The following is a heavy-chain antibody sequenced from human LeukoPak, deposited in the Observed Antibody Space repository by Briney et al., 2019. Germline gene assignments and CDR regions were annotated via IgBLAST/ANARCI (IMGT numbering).Heavy chain of an antibody. CDR1: GGSFSGYY. V-gene: IGHV3-7*01. CDR3: VTDIVVVVAATDY. D-gene: IGHD2-15*01. Sequence: ETLSLTCAVYGGSFSGYYWSWVRQAPGKGLEWVANIRQDESEKYYMDSVKGRFTISRDNAKKSLYLQMNSLRAEDTAVYYCVTDIVVVVAATDYWGQGTLVTVSS. CDR2: IRQDESEK. J-gene: IGHJ4*02.